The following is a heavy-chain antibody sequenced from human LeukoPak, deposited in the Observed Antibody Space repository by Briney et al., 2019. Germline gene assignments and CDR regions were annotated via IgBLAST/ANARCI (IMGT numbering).Heavy chain of an antibody. CDR3: ARDTYCYDNSGYYAIDY. CDR2: IIPIVGIA. V-gene: IGHV1-69*04. Sequence: GASVKVSCKASGGTFSSNAISWVRQAPGQGLEWMGRIIPIVGIANYAQKFQGRVTITADKSPSTAYMELSSLRSEDTAVYYCARDTYCYDNSGYYAIDYWGQGTLVTVSS. CDR1: GGTFSSNA. D-gene: IGHD3-22*01. J-gene: IGHJ4*02.